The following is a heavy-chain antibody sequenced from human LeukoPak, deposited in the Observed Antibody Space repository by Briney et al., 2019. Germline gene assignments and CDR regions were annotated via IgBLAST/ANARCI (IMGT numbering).Heavy chain of an antibody. Sequence: GGSLRLSCAASGFTFSAYAMSWVRQAPGKGLEWISYIGIDSGNTKYADSVRGRFTISADKAKNSLYLQMNSLRVEDTAVYYCARDHNYAFDNWGQGTLVSVAS. V-gene: IGHV3-11*06. CDR1: GFTFSAYA. D-gene: IGHD1-1*01. CDR2: IGIDSGNT. CDR3: ARDHNYAFDN. J-gene: IGHJ4*02.